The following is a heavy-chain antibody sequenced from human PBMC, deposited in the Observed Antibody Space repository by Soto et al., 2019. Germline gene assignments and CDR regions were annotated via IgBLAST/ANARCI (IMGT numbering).Heavy chain of an antibody. CDR3: ARESGETWRYEAY. D-gene: IGHD2-15*01. CDR2: IYATGKN. J-gene: IGHJ4*02. Sequence: QVQLQESGPGLVKPSETLSLTCSVSGASITDYSWNWIRQSAGKGLEWIGRIYATGKNQVNPSHQGRVTMSLDTSENQFSPNLTSVPAAATAVYYCARESGETWRYEAYWGQGTLVPVSP. V-gene: IGHV4-4*07. CDR1: GASITDYS.